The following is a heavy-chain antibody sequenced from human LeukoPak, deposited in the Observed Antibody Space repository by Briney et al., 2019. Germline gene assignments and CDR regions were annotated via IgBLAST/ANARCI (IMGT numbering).Heavy chain of an antibody. D-gene: IGHD5-18*01. CDR3: ARMGGYSYGYYWFDP. CDR2: IYYSGST. J-gene: IGHJ5*02. V-gene: IGHV4-59*01. CDR1: GGSISSYY. Sequence: SETLSLTCTVSGGSISSYYWSWIRQPPGKGLEWIGYIYYSGSTNYNPSLKSRVTTSVDTSKNQFSLKLSSVTAADTAVYYCARMGGYSYGYYWFDPWGQGTLVTVSS.